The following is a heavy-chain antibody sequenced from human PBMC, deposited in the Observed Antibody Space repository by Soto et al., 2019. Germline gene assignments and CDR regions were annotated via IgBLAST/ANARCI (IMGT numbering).Heavy chain of an antibody. D-gene: IGHD6-13*01. CDR1: GYTFTSYD. V-gene: IGHV1-8*01. CDR2: MNPNSGNT. Sequence: ASVKVSCKASGYTFTSYDINWVRQATGQGLEWMGWMNPNSGNTDYAQKFQGRVTMTRNTSISTAYMELSSLRSEDTAVYYCARERSAAGAGWFDPWGQGTLVTV. J-gene: IGHJ5*02. CDR3: ARERSAAGAGWFDP.